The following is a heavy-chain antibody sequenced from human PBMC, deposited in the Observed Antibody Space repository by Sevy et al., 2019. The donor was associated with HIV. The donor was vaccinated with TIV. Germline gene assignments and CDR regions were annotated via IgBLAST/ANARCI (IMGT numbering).Heavy chain of an antibody. V-gene: IGHV3-30-3*01. CDR2: ISYDGSNK. CDR1: GFTFSSYA. Sequence: GGSLRLSCAASGFTFSSYAMHWVRQAPGKGLEWVAVISYDGSNKYYADSVKGRFTISRDNSKNTLYLQMNSLRAEDTAVYYCARDRVGWLPLILYYYYGMDVWGQGTTVTVSS. D-gene: IGHD3-3*01. CDR3: ARDRVGWLPLILYYYYGMDV. J-gene: IGHJ6*02.